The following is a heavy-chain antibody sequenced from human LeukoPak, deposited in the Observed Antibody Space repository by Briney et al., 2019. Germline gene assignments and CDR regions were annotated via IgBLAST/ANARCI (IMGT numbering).Heavy chain of an antibody. CDR1: GYTFTSYY. CDR2: INPSGGST. J-gene: IGHJ6*02. CDR3: AREGYDFWSGYYPYYYYYGMDV. D-gene: IGHD3-3*01. V-gene: IGHV1-46*01. Sequence: ASVTVSCTASGYTFTSYYMHWVRQAPGQGLEWMGIINPSGGSTSYAQKFQGRVTMTRDTSTSTVYMELSSLRSEDTAVYYCAREGYDFWSGYYPYYYYYGMDVWGQGTTVTVSS.